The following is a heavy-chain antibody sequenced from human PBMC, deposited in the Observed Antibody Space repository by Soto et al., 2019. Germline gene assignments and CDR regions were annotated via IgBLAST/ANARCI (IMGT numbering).Heavy chain of an antibody. CDR3: TRHPLELRSSMDV. J-gene: IGHJ6*02. Sequence: SLRLYCAASGLTFSGSAMHWVRQASGKGLEWVGRIRSKANSYATAYAASVKGRFTISRDDSKNTAYLQMNSLKTEDTAVYYCTRHPLELRSSMDVWRQGTTVTVSS. CDR2: IRSKANSYAT. V-gene: IGHV3-73*01. D-gene: IGHD1-7*01. CDR1: GLTFSGSA.